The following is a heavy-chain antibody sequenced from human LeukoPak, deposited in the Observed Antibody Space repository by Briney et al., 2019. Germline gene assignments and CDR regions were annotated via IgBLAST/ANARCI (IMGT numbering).Heavy chain of an antibody. D-gene: IGHD2-2*01. J-gene: IGHJ2*01. Sequence: SETLSLTCTLSGGSISSRSYYCGWIRQPPGKGLEWIGTIHYRGSTFYNPSLKSRVTISVDTSKIQFSLKLSSVTASDTAVYYCASLGGYCSSVSCYQYFDLWGRGTLVTVSS. V-gene: IGHV4-39*01. CDR2: IHYRGST. CDR3: ASLGGYCSSVSCYQYFDL. CDR1: GGSISSRSYY.